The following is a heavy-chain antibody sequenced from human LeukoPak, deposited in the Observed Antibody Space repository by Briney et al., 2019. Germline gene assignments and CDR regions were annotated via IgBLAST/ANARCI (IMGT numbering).Heavy chain of an antibody. CDR1: GGSISSDGYS. V-gene: IGHV4-61*02. CDR2: ISTTGST. J-gene: IGHJ3*02. Sequence: SETLSLTCAVSGGSISSDGYSWNWIRQPAGKGLEWIGRISTTGSTNYNPSLKSRVTILVDTSKNQFSLRLTSVTAADTAVYYCARELARGGSGGRESSHYDYVWGTARSTAFNIWGQGTVVTISS. D-gene: IGHD3-16*01. CDR3: ARELARGGSGGRESSHYDYVWGTARSTAFNI.